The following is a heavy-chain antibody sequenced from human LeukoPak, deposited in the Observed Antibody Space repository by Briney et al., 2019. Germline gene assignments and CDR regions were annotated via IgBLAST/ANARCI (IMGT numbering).Heavy chain of an antibody. CDR2: IANDAKTT. CDR1: GFTFSIYG. CDR3: ARVLGSSGYYGY. V-gene: IGHV3-30*03. Sequence: PGRSLRLSCAASGFTFSIYGMHWVRQAPGKGLEWVAVIANDAKTTYYADSVKGRFTIFRDNSKNTFYLQMNSLRSDDTAVYYCARVLGSSGYYGYWGQGTLVTVSS. D-gene: IGHD3-22*01. J-gene: IGHJ4*02.